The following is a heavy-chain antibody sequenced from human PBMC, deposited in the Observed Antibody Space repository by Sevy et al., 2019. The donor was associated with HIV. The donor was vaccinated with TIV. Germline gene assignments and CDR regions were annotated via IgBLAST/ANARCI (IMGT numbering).Heavy chain of an antibody. J-gene: IGHJ4*02. V-gene: IGHV3-30*02. CDR3: AKNTAAAGAGGFDY. CDR1: GFTFSYFG. CDR2: IRYDGTEK. D-gene: IGHD6-13*01. Sequence: GGSLRLSCTAYGFTFSYFGMHWVRQTPGKGLEWVAFIRYDGTEKYYADSVKGRFTISRDNSKNTVSLQMSSLRPEDTAVYYCAKNTAAAGAGGFDYWGQGTLVTVSS.